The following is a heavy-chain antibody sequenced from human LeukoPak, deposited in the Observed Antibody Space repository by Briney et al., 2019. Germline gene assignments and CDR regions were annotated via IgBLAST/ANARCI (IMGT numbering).Heavy chain of an antibody. J-gene: IGHJ4*02. V-gene: IGHV4-30-2*01. CDR3: ARGRLGYCSGGSCRPFFDY. CDR2: IYHSGST. Sequence: SQTLSLTCAASGGSISSGGYSWSWIRQPPGKGLEWIGYIYHSGSTYYNPSLKSRVTISVDRSKNQFSLKLSSVTAADTAVYYCARGRLGYCSGGSCRPFFDYWGQGTLVTVSS. D-gene: IGHD2-15*01. CDR1: GGSISSGGYS.